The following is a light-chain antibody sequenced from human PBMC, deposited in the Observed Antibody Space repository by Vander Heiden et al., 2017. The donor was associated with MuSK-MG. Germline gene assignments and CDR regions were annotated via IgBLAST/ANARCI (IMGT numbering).Light chain of an antibody. CDR1: QSVSSN. Sequence: EIVMTQSPATLSVSPGERATLSCSASQSVSSNLAWYQQKPGQDPRLLIYGASTRATGIPARFSGSGSGTEFTLTISSLQSEDFAVYYCQQYNNWPLTFGQGTKLEIK. CDR3: QQYNNWPLT. J-gene: IGKJ2*01. CDR2: GAS. V-gene: IGKV3-15*01.